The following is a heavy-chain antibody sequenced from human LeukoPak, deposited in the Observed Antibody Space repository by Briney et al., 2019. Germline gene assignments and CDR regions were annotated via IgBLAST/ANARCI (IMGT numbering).Heavy chain of an antibody. J-gene: IGHJ5*02. V-gene: IGHV4-59*01. D-gene: IGHD3-10*01. CDR2: IYYSGSS. CDR3: ARAQGSGSLIFDP. CDR1: GGSISSYY. Sequence: SETLSLTCTVSGGSISSYYWSWIRQPPGKGLEWIGYIYYSGSSNYNPSLKSRVTISVDTSKSQFSLKLSSVTAADTAVYYCARAQGSGSLIFDPWGQGTLVTASS.